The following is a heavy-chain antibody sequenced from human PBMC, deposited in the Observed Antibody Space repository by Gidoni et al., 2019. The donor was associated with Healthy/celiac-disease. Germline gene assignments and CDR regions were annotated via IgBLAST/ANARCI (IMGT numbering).Heavy chain of an antibody. D-gene: IGHD5-18*01. Sequence: HVQLVQSGAEVKKPGASVKVSCTASGYTFTSYAMHWVRQSPGQRLEWMGWINAGNGNTKYSQKFQGRVTITRDTSASTAYMELSSLRSEETAVYYCARDGLGIQLWMAFDYWGQGTLVTVSS. CDR3: ARDGLGIQLWMAFDY. J-gene: IGHJ4*02. CDR1: GYTFTSYA. V-gene: IGHV1-3*01. CDR2: INAGNGNT.